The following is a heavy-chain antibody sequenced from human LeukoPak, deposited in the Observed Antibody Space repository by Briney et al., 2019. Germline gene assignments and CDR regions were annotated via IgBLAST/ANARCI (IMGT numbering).Heavy chain of an antibody. CDR2: IYYSGST. J-gene: IGHJ5*02. CDR3: ARQDIVVVVAAEGGWFDP. CDR1: GGSISSSSYY. V-gene: IGHV4-39*01. Sequence: SETLSLTCTVSGGSISSSSYYWGWIRQPPGKGLEWIGSIYYSGSTYYNPSLKSRVTISVDTSKNQFSLKLSSVTAADTAVYYCARQDIVVVVAAEGGWFDPWGQGTLVTVSS. D-gene: IGHD2-15*01.